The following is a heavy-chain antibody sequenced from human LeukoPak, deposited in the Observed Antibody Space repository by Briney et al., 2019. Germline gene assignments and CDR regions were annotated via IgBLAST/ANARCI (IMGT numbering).Heavy chain of an antibody. V-gene: IGHV1-46*01. J-gene: IGHJ5*02. CDR3: ARVARYSPTWIQLWLRGSWFDP. CDR2: INPSGGST. D-gene: IGHD5-18*01. CDR1: GYTFTSYY. Sequence: EASVKVSCKASGYTFTSYYMHWVRQAPGQGLEWMGIINPSGGSTSYAQKFQGRVTMTRNTSISTAYMELSSLRSEDTAVYYCARVARYSPTWIQLWLRGSWFDPWGQGTLVTVSS.